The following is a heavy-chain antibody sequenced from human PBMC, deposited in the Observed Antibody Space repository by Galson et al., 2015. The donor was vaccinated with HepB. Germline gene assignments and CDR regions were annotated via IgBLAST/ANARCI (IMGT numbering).Heavy chain of an antibody. V-gene: IGHV5-51*01. J-gene: IGHJ3*01. CDR1: GYTFVNYW. CDR3: ARQRWLLHDAFDV. D-gene: IGHD5-24*01. Sequence: QSGAEVKKPGESLKISCKSSGYTFVNYWIGWVRQIPGKGPEWMAVIYPGDSDPRYNPSFKGQVTISANKSISTVYLQWNSLKASDTAMYYCARQRWLLHDAFDVWGRGTMVTVSS. CDR2: IYPGDSDP.